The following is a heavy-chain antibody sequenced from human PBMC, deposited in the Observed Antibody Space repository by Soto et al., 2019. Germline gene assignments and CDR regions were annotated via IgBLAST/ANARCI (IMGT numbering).Heavy chain of an antibody. CDR1: GGSFSRYA. CDR2: IIPIFGTA. D-gene: IGHD6-6*01. Sequence: SVKVACIASGGSFSRYAISWVRQAPGQGLEWMGGIIPIFGTANYAQKFQCRVTITADKSTSTAYMELSSLRSEDTAVYYCARDLRLYSSSSASGSKYGMDVWGQGTTVTVSS. J-gene: IGHJ6*02. CDR3: ARDLRLYSSSSASGSKYGMDV. V-gene: IGHV1-69*06.